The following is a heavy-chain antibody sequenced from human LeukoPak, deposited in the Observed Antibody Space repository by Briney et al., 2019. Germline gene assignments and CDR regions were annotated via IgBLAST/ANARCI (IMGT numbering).Heavy chain of an antibody. CDR1: GGTFSSYA. Sequence: SVKVSCKASGGTFSSYAISWVRQAPGQGLEWMGRIIPILGIANYAQKFQGRVTITADKSTSTAYMELSSLRSEDTAVCYCASSTYSSSSEYYFDYWGQGTLVTVSS. CDR3: ASSTYSSSSEYYFDY. V-gene: IGHV1-69*04. CDR2: IIPILGIA. J-gene: IGHJ4*02. D-gene: IGHD6-6*01.